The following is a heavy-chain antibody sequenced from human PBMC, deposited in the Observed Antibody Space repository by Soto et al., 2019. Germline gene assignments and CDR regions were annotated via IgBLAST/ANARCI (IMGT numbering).Heavy chain of an antibody. D-gene: IGHD3-9*01. CDR1: GYTFTTYD. CDR2: ISVYNGDT. J-gene: IGHJ4*02. V-gene: IGHV1-18*01. Sequence: QVQLVQSGGEVKKPGASVKVSCKASGYTFTTYDFSWVRQAPGQGLEWVGWISVYNGDTDYAQTVQGRGTMTTDTSTNRAYMELRSLKSDDRAVYFCARERRRPYYDILTAYYPFDYWGQGTLVTVSS. CDR3: ARERRRPYYDILTAYYPFDY.